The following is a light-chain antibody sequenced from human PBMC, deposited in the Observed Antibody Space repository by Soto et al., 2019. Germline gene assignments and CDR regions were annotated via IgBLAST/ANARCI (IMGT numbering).Light chain of an antibody. CDR3: QQYGKTPWT. CDR2: GAS. J-gene: IGKJ1*01. Sequence: IVVTQSPGTLSLSPGERAALSCRARQSVSSRYLAWYQQKPGKAPRLLIFGASSRATGIPDWFRGSGSGTDFTLTISRLERADFAVFYCQQYGKTPWTFGQGTTVDIK. V-gene: IGKV3-20*01. CDR1: QSVSSRY.